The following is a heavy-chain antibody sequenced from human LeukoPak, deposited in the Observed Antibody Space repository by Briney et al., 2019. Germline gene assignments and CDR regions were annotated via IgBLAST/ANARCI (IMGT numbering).Heavy chain of an antibody. CDR3: ARSKTIAARDALDY. V-gene: IGHV4-59*11. CDR2: IYYSGST. Sequence: PSETLSLTCTVSGGSISSHYWSWIQQPPGKGLEWIGYIYYSGSTNYNPSLKSRVTISVDTSKNQFSLKLSSVTAADTAVYYCARSKTIAARDALDYWGQGTLVTVSS. D-gene: IGHD5-12*01. J-gene: IGHJ4*02. CDR1: GGSISSHY.